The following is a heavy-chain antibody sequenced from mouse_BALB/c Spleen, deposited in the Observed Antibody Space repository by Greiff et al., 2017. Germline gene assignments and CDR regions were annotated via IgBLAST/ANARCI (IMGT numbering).Heavy chain of an antibody. CDR2: IYPGNSDT. D-gene: IGHD2-14*01. Sequence: EVQLQQSGTVLARPGASVKMSCKASGYSFTSYWMHWVKQRPGQGLEWIGAIYPGNSDTSYNQKFKGKAKLTAVTSASTAYMELSSLTNEDSAVYYCTTYYRYDVHWYFDVWGAGTTVTVSS. CDR1: GYSFTSYW. J-gene: IGHJ1*01. V-gene: IGHV1-5*01. CDR3: TTYYRYDVHWYFDV.